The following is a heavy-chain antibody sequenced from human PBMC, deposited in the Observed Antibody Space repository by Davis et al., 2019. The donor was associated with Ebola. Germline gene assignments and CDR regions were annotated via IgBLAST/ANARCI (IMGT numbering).Heavy chain of an antibody. CDR2: IYHSGST. J-gene: IGHJ4*02. CDR1: GGSISSGGYS. V-gene: IGHV4-30-4*07. CDR3: ARGVPSSGWLRPDY. Sequence: MPSETLSLTCAVSGGSISSGGYSWSWIRQPPGKGLEWIGYIYHSGSTYYNPSLKSRVTISVDTSKNQFSLKLSSVTAADTAVYYCARGVPSSGWLRPDYWGQGTLVTVSS. D-gene: IGHD6-19*01.